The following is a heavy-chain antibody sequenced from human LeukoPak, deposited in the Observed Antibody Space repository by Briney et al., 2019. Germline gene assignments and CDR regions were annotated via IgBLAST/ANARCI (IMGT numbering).Heavy chain of an antibody. J-gene: IGHJ2*01. CDR3: ARDQWYFDL. CDR1: GFTFTNYW. V-gene: IGHV3-74*01. CDR2: IDNGGSST. Sequence: GESLTLSCEASGFTFTNYWMHWVRQTPGEGLIWVSRIDNGGSSTDYADSVKGRFTISRDNAKNTVYLHMNRLRTDDTAIYYCARDQWYFDLWGRGSLVTVSS.